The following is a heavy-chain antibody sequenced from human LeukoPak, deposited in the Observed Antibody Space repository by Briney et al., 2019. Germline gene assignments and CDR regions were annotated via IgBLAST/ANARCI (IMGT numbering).Heavy chain of an antibody. J-gene: IGHJ3*02. D-gene: IGHD3-22*01. V-gene: IGHV3-30*04. CDR3: ARDSKYYDSSGYYSDAFDI. CDR2: ISYDGSYT. Sequence: GGSLRLSCVASGFTFSSFDVHWVRQAPGKGLEWVAFISYDGSYTYYADSVKGRFTISRDNAKNSLYLQMNSLRAEDTAVYYCARDSKYYDSSGYYSDAFDIWGQGTMVTVSS. CDR1: GFTFSSFD.